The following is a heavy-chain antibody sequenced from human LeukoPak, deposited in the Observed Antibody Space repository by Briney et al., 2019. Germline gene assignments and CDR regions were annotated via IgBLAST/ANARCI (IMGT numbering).Heavy chain of an antibody. Sequence: ASVKVSCKVSGYTLTELSMHWVRQAPGKGLEWMGGFDPEDGETIYAQKFQGRVTMTEDTSTDTAYTELSSLRSEDTAVYYCATYYYDSSGYLTPYYWGQGTLVTVSS. CDR1: GYTLTELS. J-gene: IGHJ4*02. CDR2: FDPEDGET. CDR3: ATYYYDSSGYLTPYY. V-gene: IGHV1-24*01. D-gene: IGHD3-22*01.